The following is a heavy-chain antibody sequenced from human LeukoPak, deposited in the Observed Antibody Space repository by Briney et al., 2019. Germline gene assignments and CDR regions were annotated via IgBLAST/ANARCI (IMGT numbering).Heavy chain of an antibody. CDR2: INPNSGGT. V-gene: IGHV1-2*02. J-gene: IGHJ6*02. D-gene: IGHD6-13*01. Sequence: EASVNVSCKASGYTFTDYYMHWVRQAPGQGLEWMGWINPNSGGTYYAQKFQGRVTMTTDTSISTAYMEVSRLRSDDTAVYYCARVRIGQQLDKYYYYAMDVWGQGTTVTVSS. CDR3: ARVRIGQQLDKYYYYAMDV. CDR1: GYTFTDYY.